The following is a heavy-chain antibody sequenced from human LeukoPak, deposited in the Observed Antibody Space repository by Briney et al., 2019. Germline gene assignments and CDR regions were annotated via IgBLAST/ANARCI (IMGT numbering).Heavy chain of an antibody. V-gene: IGHV3-11*01. CDR2: SSGSSI. Sequence: GGSLRLSCAASGFTFSDYYMSWIRQAPGKGLEWVSYSSGSSIYYADFVKGRFTISRDNAKNSLYLQMDSLRAEDTAVYYCAREGSSSWYVDYWGQGTLVTVSS. CDR3: AREGSSSWYVDY. CDR1: GFTFSDYY. D-gene: IGHD6-13*01. J-gene: IGHJ4*02.